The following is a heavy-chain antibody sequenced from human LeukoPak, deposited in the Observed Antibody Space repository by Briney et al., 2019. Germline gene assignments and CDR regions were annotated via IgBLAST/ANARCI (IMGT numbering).Heavy chain of an antibody. D-gene: IGHD6-13*01. CDR2: ISSSSSYI. J-gene: IGHJ4*02. V-gene: IGHV3-21*01. CDR1: GFTFSSYS. CDR3: ARDKMGQQLLIDY. Sequence: PGGSLRLSCAASGFTFSSYSMNWVRQAPGKGLEWVSSISSSSSYIYYADSVKGRITISRDNAKNSLYLRMNSLRAEDTAVYYCARDKMGQQLLIDYWGQGTLVTVSS.